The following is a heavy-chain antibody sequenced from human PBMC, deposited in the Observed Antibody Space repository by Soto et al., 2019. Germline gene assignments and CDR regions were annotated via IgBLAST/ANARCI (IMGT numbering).Heavy chain of an antibody. V-gene: IGHV4-31*03. J-gene: IGHJ4*02. CDR1: GGSISSGGYY. Sequence: SETLSLTCTVSGGSISSGGYYWSWIRQHPGKGLEWIGYIYYSGSTYYNPSLKSRVTISVDTSKNQFSLKLSSVTAADTAVYYCARAPRIAAAGQNFDYWGQGTLVTVSS. D-gene: IGHD6-13*01. CDR2: IYYSGST. CDR3: ARAPRIAAAGQNFDY.